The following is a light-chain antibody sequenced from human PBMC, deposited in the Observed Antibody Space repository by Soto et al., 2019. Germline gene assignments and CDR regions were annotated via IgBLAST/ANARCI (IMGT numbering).Light chain of an antibody. J-gene: IGLJ2*01. CDR2: SNN. CDR3: ASWDDSLKGV. V-gene: IGLV1-44*01. CDR1: SSNIGSNT. Sequence: QSVLTQPPSASGTPGQSVTISCSGSSSNIGSNTVNWYQQLPGTAPKLLIYSNNQRPSGVPDRFSGSKSGTSASLAISGLQSEDEADYYCASWDDSLKGVFGGGTKLTVL.